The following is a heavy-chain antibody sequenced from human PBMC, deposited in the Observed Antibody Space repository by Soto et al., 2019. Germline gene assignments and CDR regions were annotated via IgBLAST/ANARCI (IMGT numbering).Heavy chain of an antibody. Sequence: QVQLVESGGGLVKPGGSLRLSCAASGLTFSDYCMNWIRQAPGKGLEWVSYISSSGRTIYYADSVKGRFTISRDNAKNSLYLQMNRLRAEDTAVYYCARDLGWVLEHSNSPLYYYGMDVWGQGTTVTVS. J-gene: IGHJ6*02. V-gene: IGHV3-11*01. CDR1: GLTFSDYC. CDR3: ARDLGWVLEHSNSPLYYYGMDV. D-gene: IGHD6-6*01. CDR2: ISSSGRTI.